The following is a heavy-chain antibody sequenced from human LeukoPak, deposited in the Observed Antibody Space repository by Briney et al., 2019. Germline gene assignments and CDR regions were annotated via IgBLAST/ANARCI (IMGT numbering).Heavy chain of an antibody. D-gene: IGHD6-13*01. J-gene: IGHJ4*02. V-gene: IGHV4-39*07. CDR2: IYYSGST. Sequence: SETLSLTCTVSGGSISSSSYYWGWIRQPPGKGLEWIGSIYYSGSTYYNPSLKSRVTISVDTSKNQFSLKLSSVTAADTAVYYCARDNAAAGNDYWGQGTLVTVSS. CDR1: GGSISSSSYY. CDR3: ARDNAAAGNDY.